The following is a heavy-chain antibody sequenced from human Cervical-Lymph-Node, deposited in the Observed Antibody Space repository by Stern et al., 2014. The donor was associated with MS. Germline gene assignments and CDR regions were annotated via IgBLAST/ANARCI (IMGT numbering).Heavy chain of an antibody. J-gene: IGHJ6*02. D-gene: IGHD3-3*01. Sequence: VQLVESGPGLVKPSQTLSLTCTVSGGSISSGSYYWSWIRQPAGKGLEWIGRIYTSGSTNYNPHLKSRVPISVDTSQKQFSLKLGSVTAADTAVYYCARLYYDFWSGYHYYYYYGMDVWGQGTTVTVSS. CDR1: GGSISSGSYY. V-gene: IGHV4-61*02. CDR2: IYTSGST. CDR3: ARLYYDFWSGYHYYYYYGMDV.